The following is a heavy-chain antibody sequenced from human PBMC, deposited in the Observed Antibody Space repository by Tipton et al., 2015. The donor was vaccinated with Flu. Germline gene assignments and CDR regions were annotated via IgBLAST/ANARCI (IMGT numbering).Heavy chain of an antibody. Sequence: LRLSCTVSGGSISSYYWSWIRQPAGKGLEWIGRIYTSGSTNYNPSLKSRVTMSVDTSKNQFLLKLSCVTAADTAVYYCARGRGAAAANLDYWGQGTLVTVYS. J-gene: IGHJ4*02. D-gene: IGHD6-13*01. V-gene: IGHV4-4*07. CDR2: IYTSGST. CDR3: ARGRGAAAANLDY. CDR1: GGSISSYY.